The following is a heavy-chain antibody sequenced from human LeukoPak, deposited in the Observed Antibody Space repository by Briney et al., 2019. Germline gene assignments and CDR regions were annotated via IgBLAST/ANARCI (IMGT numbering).Heavy chain of an antibody. J-gene: IGHJ5*02. Sequence: ASVKVSCKASGYTFTSYGISWVRQAPGQGLEWMGWISAYNGNTNYAQKLQGRVTMTTDTSTSTAYMELRSLRSDDTAVYYCARVGNRWLQLTTHNWFDPWGQGTLVTVSS. D-gene: IGHD5-24*01. V-gene: IGHV1-18*01. CDR3: ARVGNRWLQLTTHNWFDP. CDR1: GYTFTSYG. CDR2: ISAYNGNT.